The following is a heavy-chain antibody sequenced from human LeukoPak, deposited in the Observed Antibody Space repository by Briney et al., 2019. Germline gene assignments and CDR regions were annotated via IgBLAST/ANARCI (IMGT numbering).Heavy chain of an antibody. V-gene: IGHV4-59*02. J-gene: IGHJ3*02. D-gene: IGHD6-13*01. CDR3: ARILPTAGTGAFDI. CDR2: IYYSGST. CDR1: GGSVSSYF. Sequence: SETLSLTCTVSGGSVSSYFWSWIRQPPGKGLEWIGYIYYSGSTNYNPSFKSRVTISLDTSNYQFSLRLGSVTAADTALYYCARILPTAGTGAFDIWGQGTVVTVSS.